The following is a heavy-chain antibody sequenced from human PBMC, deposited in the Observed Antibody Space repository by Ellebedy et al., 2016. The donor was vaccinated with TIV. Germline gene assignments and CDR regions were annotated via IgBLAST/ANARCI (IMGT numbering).Heavy chain of an antibody. V-gene: IGHV1-2*02. D-gene: IGHD3-10*01. CDR2: INPNSGGT. CDR1: GYTFTGYY. Sequence: AASVKVSCKASGYTFTGYYMHWVRQAPGQGLEWMGWINPNSGGTNYAQKFQGRVTMTRDTSISTAYMELSRLRSDDTAVYYCARDPDYYGSGSYYNVNWFDPWGQGTLVTVSS. J-gene: IGHJ5*02. CDR3: ARDPDYYGSGSYYNVNWFDP.